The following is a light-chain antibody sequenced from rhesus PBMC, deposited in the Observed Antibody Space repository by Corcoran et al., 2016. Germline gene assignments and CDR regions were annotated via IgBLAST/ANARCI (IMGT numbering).Light chain of an antibody. CDR3: SSYAGSNTYI. CDR2: EVT. V-gene: IGLV2-32*02. J-gene: IGLJ1*01. CDR1: SSDIGGYIY. Sequence: QAALTQPRSVSGSPGQSVTISCTGTSSDIGGYIYVSWYQQHPGTAPKLMICEVTKRPSGVSDRFSGSKSGNTASLTISGLQAEDEADYYCSSYAGSNTYIFGAGTRLTVL.